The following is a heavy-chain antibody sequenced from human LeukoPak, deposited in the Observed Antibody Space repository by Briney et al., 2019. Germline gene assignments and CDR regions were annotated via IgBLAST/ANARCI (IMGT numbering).Heavy chain of an antibody. Sequence: ASVKVSCKASGYTFTSYDINWVRQAPEQGLEWMGWINTDTRNPTYAQGFTGRFVFSLDTSVSTAYLQINNLEADDTAVYYCARPTGHCSTISCYPHYWGQGTLVTVSS. CDR3: ARPTGHCSTISCYPHY. CDR1: GYTFTSYD. D-gene: IGHD2-2*01. J-gene: IGHJ4*02. V-gene: IGHV7-4-1*02. CDR2: INTDTRNP.